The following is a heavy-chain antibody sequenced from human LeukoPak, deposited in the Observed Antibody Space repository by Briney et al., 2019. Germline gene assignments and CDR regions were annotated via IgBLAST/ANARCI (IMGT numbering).Heavy chain of an antibody. V-gene: IGHV4-59*08. D-gene: IGHD1-26*01. J-gene: IGHJ3*02. CDR3: ARHQWVPAFDI. Sequence: PSETLSLACTVSGGSISSYYWSWIRQPPGKGPEWIGYIYYSGSINYNPSLKSRVTISVDTSRNQFSLKLSSVTAADTAVYYCARHQWVPAFDIWGQGTMVTVSS. CDR2: IYYSGSI. CDR1: GGSISSYY.